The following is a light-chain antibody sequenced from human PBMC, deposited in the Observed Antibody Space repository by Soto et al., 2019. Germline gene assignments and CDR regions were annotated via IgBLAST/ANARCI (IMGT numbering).Light chain of an antibody. J-gene: IGKJ1*01. CDR2: RAS. CDR3: QQYNSYSWT. CDR1: QNINTW. Sequence: DIQMIQSASTLSDSVGDRVTITCRAIQNINTWLAWYQQKPGKAPKLXIYRASDLESGVPSRFSGSGSETEFTLTISSLQPDDFATDYCQQYNSYSWTFGQGTKVDIK. V-gene: IGKV1-5*03.